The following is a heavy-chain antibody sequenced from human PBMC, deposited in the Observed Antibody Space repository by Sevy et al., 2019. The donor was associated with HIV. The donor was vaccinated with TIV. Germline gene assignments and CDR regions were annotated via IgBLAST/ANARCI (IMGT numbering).Heavy chain of an antibody. CDR2: IKSKTDGGTT. J-gene: IGHJ5*02. CDR1: GFTFSNAW. D-gene: IGHD3-10*01. CDR3: TTAGAMIRGVIKEGNWFDP. Sequence: GGSLRLSCAASGFTFSNAWMSWVRQAPGKGLEWVGRIKSKTDGGTTDYAAPVKGRFTISRDDSKNTRYLQMNSLKTEDTAVYYCTTAGAMIRGVIKEGNWFDPWGQGTLVTVSS. V-gene: IGHV3-15*01.